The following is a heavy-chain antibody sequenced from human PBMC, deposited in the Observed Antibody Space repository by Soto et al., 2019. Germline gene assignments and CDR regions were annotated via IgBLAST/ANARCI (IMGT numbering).Heavy chain of an antibody. D-gene: IGHD5-12*01. J-gene: IGHJ4*02. CDR1: GGSISGYY. CDR2: VYYSGST. V-gene: IGHV4-59*01. Sequence: QVQLQESGPGLVRPSETLSLTCTLSGGSISGYYWSWIRQPPGKGLEWIGYVYYSGSTKYNPSLESRVTISGDMSNNQFSLMVTSVTAADTAVYYCAKYRRTDAEGYRLDFWGQGTLVTVSS. CDR3: AKYRRTDAEGYRLDF.